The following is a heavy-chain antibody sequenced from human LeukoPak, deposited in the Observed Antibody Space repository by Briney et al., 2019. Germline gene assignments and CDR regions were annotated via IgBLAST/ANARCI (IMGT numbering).Heavy chain of an antibody. CDR1: GYTFLSHY. CDR2: INPSGGTT. D-gene: IGHD3-10*01. Sequence: ASVKVSCKASGYTFLSHYLHWVRQAPGQGLEWMGMINPSGGTTTYARKFQGRVTMTRDTSTSTVYMELNSLTSEDTAVFYCAREPLRCSYDKCFVKFYFDYWGQGTLVTVSS. J-gene: IGHJ4*02. CDR3: AREPLRCSYDKCFVKFYFDY. V-gene: IGHV1-46*01.